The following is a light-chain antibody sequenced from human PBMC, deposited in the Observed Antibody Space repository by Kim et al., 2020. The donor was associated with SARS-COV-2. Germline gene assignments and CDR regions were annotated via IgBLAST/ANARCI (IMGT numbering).Light chain of an antibody. Sequence: ELTQPPSASGIPGQRVTISCSGTSSNIGRNAVDWYQHLPGTAPKLLIYSNSQRPSGVPDRFSGSKSATSASLAISGLQSEDEADYYCASWDDSLNGLVFGIGTKVTVL. CDR1: SSNIGRNA. J-gene: IGLJ1*01. V-gene: IGLV1-44*01. CDR3: ASWDDSLNGLV. CDR2: SNS.